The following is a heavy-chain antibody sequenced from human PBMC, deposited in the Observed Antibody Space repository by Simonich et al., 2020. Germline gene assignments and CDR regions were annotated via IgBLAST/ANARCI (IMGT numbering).Heavy chain of an antibody. J-gene: IGHJ1*01. Sequence: QVQLQQWGAGLLKPSETLSLTCAVYGGSFSGYYWSWIRQPPGKGLEWIGEIKHRGSTNYNPSLKSRVTKSVDTSKNQFSLKLSSVTAADTAVYYCARGLRVAAAGTAFQHWGQGTLVTVSS. V-gene: IGHV4-34*01. CDR1: GGSFSGYY. CDR3: ARGLRVAAAGTAFQH. CDR2: IKHRGST. D-gene: IGHD6-13*01.